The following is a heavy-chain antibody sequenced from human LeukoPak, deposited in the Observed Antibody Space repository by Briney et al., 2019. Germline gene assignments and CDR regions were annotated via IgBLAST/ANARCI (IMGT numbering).Heavy chain of an antibody. CDR3: ARGPPSITGTTVYNY. CDR2: ISAYNGNT. J-gene: IGHJ4*02. CDR1: GYTFTSYG. Sequence: GAPVKVSYKASGYTFTSYGISWVRQAPGQGLEWMGWISAYNGNTNYAQKLQGRVTMTTDTSTSTAYMELRSLRSDDTAVYYCARGPPSITGTTVYNYWGQGTLVTVSS. D-gene: IGHD1-20*01. V-gene: IGHV1-18*01.